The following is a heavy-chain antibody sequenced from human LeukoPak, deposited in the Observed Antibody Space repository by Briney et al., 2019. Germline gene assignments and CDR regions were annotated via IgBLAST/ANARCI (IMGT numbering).Heavy chain of an antibody. CDR3: ARGPENDGVPHWFDP. V-gene: IGHV1-46*03. J-gene: IGHJ5*02. D-gene: IGHD1-1*01. CDR1: GYTFTSYY. Sequence: ASVKVSCKASGYTFTSYYMQWVRQAPGQGLEWMGIINPSGGSTSYAQKFQGRVTMTRDTSTSIVYMELSSLRSEDTAVYYCARGPENDGVPHWFDPWGQGTLVTVSS. CDR2: INPSGGST.